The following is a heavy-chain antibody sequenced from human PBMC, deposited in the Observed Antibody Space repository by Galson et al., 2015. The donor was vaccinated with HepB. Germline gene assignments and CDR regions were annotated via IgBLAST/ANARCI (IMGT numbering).Heavy chain of an antibody. V-gene: IGHV3-30*03. J-gene: IGHJ2*01. CDR3: VRPRGAGAGDYQNWYFDL. CDR1: GFFFGSYA. D-gene: IGHD4-17*01. CDR2: ISYTGSYT. Sequence: SLRLSCAVSGFFFGSYAMHWVRQGPGKGLEWVAVISYTGSYTGYADFGRGRFTISRDNSRNALYLQMNSLRVDDTALYYCVRPRGAGAGDYQNWYFDLWGRGTLVTVSS.